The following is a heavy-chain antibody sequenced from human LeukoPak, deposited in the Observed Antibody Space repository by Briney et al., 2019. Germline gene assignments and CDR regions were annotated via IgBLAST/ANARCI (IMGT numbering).Heavy chain of an antibody. D-gene: IGHD3-22*01. CDR2: IYSDDSSGST. J-gene: IGHJ2*01. Sequence: AGSLTLSCAASGFTVSSNYMNWVRHAPGKGREWVSIIYSDDSSGSTYYANSVNDLFTISRDNSKNTLSLQMNSLRAEDTAVYYCAKANYYDPSATVDLWGRGTLVTVSS. CDR3: AKANYYDPSATVDL. V-gene: IGHV3-53*01. CDR1: GFTVSSNY.